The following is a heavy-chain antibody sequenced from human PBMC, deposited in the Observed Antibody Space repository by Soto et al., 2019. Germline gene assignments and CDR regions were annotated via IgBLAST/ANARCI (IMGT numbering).Heavy chain of an antibody. CDR3: ARDPQGIAEDHSYYYGMDV. D-gene: IGHD6-13*01. CDR2: TSSGGTTI. J-gene: IGHJ6*02. CDR1: GFTFSDYD. V-gene: IGHV3-11*01. Sequence: GGSLRLSCAASGFTFSDYDMSWIRQAPGKGLEWVSYTSSGGTTIYYADSVRGRFTLSRDNAKSSMYLHMDSLRVEDTAVYYCARDPQGIAEDHSYYYGMDVWGLGT.